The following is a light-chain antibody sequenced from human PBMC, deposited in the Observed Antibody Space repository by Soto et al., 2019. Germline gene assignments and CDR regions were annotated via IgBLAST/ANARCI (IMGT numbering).Light chain of an antibody. J-gene: IGLJ2*01. CDR2: EVS. V-gene: IGLV2-14*01. Sequence: QSALTQPASVSGSPGQSITISCTGTSSDVGGYNYVSWYQQYPGKAPKLMIYEVSNRPSGISNRFSGSKSGNTASLTISGLQAEDEADYYCSSYTSSSNYVLFGGGTKVTVL. CDR1: SSDVGGYNY. CDR3: SSYTSSSNYVL.